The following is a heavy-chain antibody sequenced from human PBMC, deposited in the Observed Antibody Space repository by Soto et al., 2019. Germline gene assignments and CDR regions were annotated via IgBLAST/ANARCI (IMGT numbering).Heavy chain of an antibody. D-gene: IGHD1-1*01. CDR2: IIPIFGTA. CDR3: GSLYNWNYPQ. Sequence: GASVKVSCKASGGTFSSYAISWVRQAPGQGLEWMGGIIPIFGTANYAQKFQGRVTITADESTSTAYMELSSLRSEDTAVYYCGSLYNWNYPQWGQGTLVTVSS. CDR1: GGTFSSYA. J-gene: IGHJ4*02. V-gene: IGHV1-69*13.